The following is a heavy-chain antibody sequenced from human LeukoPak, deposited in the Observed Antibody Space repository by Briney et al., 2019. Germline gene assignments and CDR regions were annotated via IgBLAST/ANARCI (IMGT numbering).Heavy chain of an antibody. D-gene: IGHD6-13*01. CDR3: TRQQLVLDY. J-gene: IGHJ4*02. Sequence: GGSLRPSCAASGFTFSNAWMSWVRQAPGKGLEWVGHLKSKTDGGATDYAAPVKGRFTISRDDSKNTLYLQMNSLKTEDTAVYYCTRQQLVLDYWGQGTLVTVSS. V-gene: IGHV3-15*01. CDR2: LKSKTDGGAT. CDR1: GFTFSNAW.